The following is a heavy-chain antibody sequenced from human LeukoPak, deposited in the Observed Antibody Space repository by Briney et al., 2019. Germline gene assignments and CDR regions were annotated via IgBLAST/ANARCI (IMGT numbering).Heavy chain of an antibody. CDR2: IKQDGSEK. V-gene: IGHV3-7*01. CDR3: ARPYGGYVFS. D-gene: IGHD5-12*01. J-gene: IGHJ5*02. CDR1: GFSFPYG. Sequence: PGGSLRLSCEASGFSFPYGMSWVRQAPGKGLEWVANIKQDGSEKYYVDSVKGRFTISRDNAKNSLYLQMNSLRAEDTAVYYCARPYGGYVFSWGQGTLVTVSS.